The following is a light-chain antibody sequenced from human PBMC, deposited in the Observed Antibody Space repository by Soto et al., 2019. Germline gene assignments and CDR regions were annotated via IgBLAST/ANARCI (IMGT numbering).Light chain of an antibody. CDR3: QQYYNCPRT. J-gene: IGKJ1*01. CDR2: GAS. CDR1: QSGSSSY. V-gene: IGKV3-20*01. Sequence: VLTQSPGTLSLSPGEKATLSCGASQSGSSSYLAWYQQKPGKAPRLLIFGASGRASGIPARISGSGSGTEFTLTISSLRSEDFAVYFCQQYYNCPRTFGQGTKVDIK.